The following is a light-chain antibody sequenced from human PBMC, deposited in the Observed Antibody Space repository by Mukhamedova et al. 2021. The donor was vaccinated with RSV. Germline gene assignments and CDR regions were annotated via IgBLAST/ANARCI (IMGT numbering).Light chain of an antibody. V-gene: IGLV2-11*03. CDR2: DVN. J-gene: IGLJ1*01. CDR1: DVGGHNS. Sequence: DVGGHNSVSWYQKYPGKGPKLIIYDVNKRPAGVVGRFSASRSGNTASLTNSALQTEDAADYFCSTFAGNSYVFGSGSKVIVL. CDR3: STFAGNSYV.